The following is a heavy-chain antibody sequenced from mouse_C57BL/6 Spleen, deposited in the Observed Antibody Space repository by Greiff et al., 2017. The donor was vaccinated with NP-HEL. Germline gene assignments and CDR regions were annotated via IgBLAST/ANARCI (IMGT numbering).Heavy chain of an antibody. CDR3: ARSITTMDY. D-gene: IGHD1-1*01. CDR2: IDPSDSYT. CDR1: GYTFTSYW. J-gene: IGHJ4*01. Sequence: QVQLQQPGAELVRPGTSVKLSCKASGYTFTSYWMHWVKQRPGQGLEWIGVIDPSDSYTNYNQKFKGKATLTVDTSSSTAYMQLSSLTSEDSAVYYCARSITTMDYWGQGTSVTVSS. V-gene: IGHV1-59*01.